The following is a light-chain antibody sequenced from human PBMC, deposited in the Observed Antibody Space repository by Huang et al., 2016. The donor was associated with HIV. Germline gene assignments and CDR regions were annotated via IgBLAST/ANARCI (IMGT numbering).Light chain of an antibody. V-gene: IGKV1D-13*01. Sequence: AIQLTQSPSFLSASVGDRVTITCRASQDITDALAWYQQNPGKPPKVLMYDASSLESGVPSRFSGSGSGAGFTLTISSLQPEDFATYYCQQFKNYPLTFGGGTKVEVK. CDR1: QDITDA. J-gene: IGKJ4*01. CDR2: DAS. CDR3: QQFKNYPLT.